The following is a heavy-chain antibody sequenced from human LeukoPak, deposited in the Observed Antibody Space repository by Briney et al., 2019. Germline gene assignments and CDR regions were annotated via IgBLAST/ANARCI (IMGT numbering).Heavy chain of an antibody. CDR1: GFTLSDYY. D-gene: IGHD4/OR15-4a*01. Sequence: GGSLRLSCAASGFTLSDYYVSWIRQAPGKGLEWVAFVSNSGFTTYYSDSVKGRFTVSRDSAKDSVSLQMNSLRAEDTARYYCAREDSGGNSFDSWGQGAQVTVS. J-gene: IGHJ4*02. CDR3: AREDSGGNSFDS. CDR2: VSNSGFTT. V-gene: IGHV3-11*01.